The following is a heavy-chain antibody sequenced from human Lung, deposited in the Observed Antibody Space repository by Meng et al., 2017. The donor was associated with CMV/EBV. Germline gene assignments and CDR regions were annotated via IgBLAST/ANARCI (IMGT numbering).Heavy chain of an antibody. D-gene: IGHD2-15*01. CDR2: VVYSGTT. Sequence: RRLTRCGHGRGKPSETLSLTCMGSGGSISSISSYWAWIRQPPGEGLEWIGSVVYSGTTYYTSSLKSRVSISVDTSKSPLPLKLSSVSAADTAVYYCARHPHSPTFDYWGQGTLVTVSS. CDR1: GGSISSISSY. CDR3: ARHPHSPTFDY. V-gene: IGHV4-39*01. J-gene: IGHJ4*02.